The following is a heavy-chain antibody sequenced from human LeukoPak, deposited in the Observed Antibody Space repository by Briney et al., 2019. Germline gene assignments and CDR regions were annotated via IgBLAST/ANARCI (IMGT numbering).Heavy chain of an antibody. CDR1: GFTFSSYG. CDR2: ISYDGSNK. Sequence: GGSLRLSCAASGFTFSSYGMHWVRQAPGKGLEWVAVISYDGSNKYYADSVKGRFTISRDNSKNTLYLQMNSLRAEDTAVYYCAKAVTRYSGSYFFDYWGQGTLVTVSS. CDR3: AKAVTRYSGSYFFDY. V-gene: IGHV3-30*18. D-gene: IGHD1-26*01. J-gene: IGHJ4*02.